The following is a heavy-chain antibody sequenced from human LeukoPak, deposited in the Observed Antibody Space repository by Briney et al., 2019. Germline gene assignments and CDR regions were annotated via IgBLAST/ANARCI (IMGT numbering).Heavy chain of an antibody. Sequence: ASVKVSCKASGYTFTSYDINWVRQATGQGLEWMGWINPNSGGTNYAQKFQGRVTMTRDTSISTAYMELSRLRSDDTAVYYCARGDGYSGYDPNFDYWGQGTLVTVSS. D-gene: IGHD5-12*01. CDR3: ARGDGYSGYDPNFDY. J-gene: IGHJ4*02. CDR1: GYTFTSYD. V-gene: IGHV1-2*02. CDR2: INPNSGGT.